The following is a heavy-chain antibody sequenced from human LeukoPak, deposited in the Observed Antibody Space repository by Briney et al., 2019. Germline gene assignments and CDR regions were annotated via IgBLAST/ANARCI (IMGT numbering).Heavy chain of an antibody. CDR3: ARAPYCTNGVCYSPLLWYFDL. V-gene: IGHV4-59*01. CDR1: GGSISRYY. CDR2: IYYSGST. J-gene: IGHJ2*01. D-gene: IGHD2-8*01. Sequence: PEALSHTCTVPGGSISRYYASWIRPTPGEGLGWIGQIYYSGSTNNNLSPKSRATISVDTSKSQFSLKLGSLTAADTAVYYCARAPYCTNGVCYSPLLWYFDLWGRGTLVTASS.